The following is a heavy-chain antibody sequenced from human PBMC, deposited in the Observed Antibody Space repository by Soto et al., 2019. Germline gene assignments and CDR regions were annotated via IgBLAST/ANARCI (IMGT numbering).Heavy chain of an antibody. CDR1: EFSLKSNW. V-gene: IGHV3-15*01. Sequence: EMQLVQSGGGLVKPGGSLTLSCAAYEFSLKSNWMHWVRQAPGRGLEWLGLIRSDKDGAATSYSAPVKGRFTISRDYSKKKLYRQMNSLKIEDAGVYYGSHLYHADPWGQGTLVTVSS. CDR2: IRSDKDGAAT. J-gene: IGHJ5*02. D-gene: IGHD3-10*01. CDR3: SHLYHADP.